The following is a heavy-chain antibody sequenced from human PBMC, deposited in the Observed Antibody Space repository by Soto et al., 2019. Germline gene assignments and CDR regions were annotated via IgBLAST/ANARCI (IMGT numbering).Heavy chain of an antibody. CDR3: ARDSYASSFFFDS. D-gene: IGHD6-13*01. CDR2: IWLDGSKE. V-gene: IGHV3-33*08. Sequence: GGSLRLSCAASGLAFSSYAMSWVRQAPGKGLEWVAVIWLDGSKEYYADSVEGRFTISRDNSRNTLYLQMNSLRAEDTAVYYCARDSYASSFFFDSWGQGTLVPVSS. J-gene: IGHJ4*02. CDR1: GLAFSSYA.